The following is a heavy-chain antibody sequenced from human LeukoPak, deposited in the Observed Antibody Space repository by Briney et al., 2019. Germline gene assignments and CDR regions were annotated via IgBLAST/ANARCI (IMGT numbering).Heavy chain of an antibody. Sequence: SETLSLTCTVSGGSISVYYWSWIRQPPGKGLEWIGYISDSGTTNYNPSLKSRVTISGDTSKNHVSLRLTSVTAADTAVYYCARGPIVVGAYYFDYWGQGTLVTVSS. CDR3: ARGPIVVGAYYFDY. CDR1: GGSISVYY. D-gene: IGHD2-21*01. J-gene: IGHJ4*02. V-gene: IGHV4-59*01. CDR2: ISDSGTT.